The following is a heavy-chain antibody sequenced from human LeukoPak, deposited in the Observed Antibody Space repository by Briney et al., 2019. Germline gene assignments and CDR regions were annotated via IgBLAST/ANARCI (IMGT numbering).Heavy chain of an antibody. CDR3: ARGGGYRDTYIGY. J-gene: IGHJ4*02. CDR1: GFTFSSYS. CDR2: ISSTSSHI. D-gene: IGHD3-16*02. V-gene: IGHV3-21*01. Sequence: PGGSLRLSCAASGFTFSSYSMSWVRQAPGKGLEWVSSISSTSSHIYYADSLKGRFTISRDNANNSLYLQMNSLRADDTAVYYCARGGGYRDTYIGYWGQGTLVTVSS.